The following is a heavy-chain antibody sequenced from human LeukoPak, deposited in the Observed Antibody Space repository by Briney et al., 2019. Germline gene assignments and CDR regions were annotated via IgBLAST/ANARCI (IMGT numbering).Heavy chain of an antibody. CDR1: GGAISRGDYY. V-gene: IGHV4-30-4*01. CDR3: ARFDIVEEGGPDY. J-gene: IGHJ4*02. D-gene: IGHD2-15*01. CDR2: IYHSGST. Sequence: SETLSLTCNVSGGAISRGDYYWSWIRQPPGKGLEWIGYIYHSGSTYYNPSLKSRITISVDTSKNQFSLKVTSVTAAGTATYYCARFDIVEEGGPDYWGQGTLVTVSS.